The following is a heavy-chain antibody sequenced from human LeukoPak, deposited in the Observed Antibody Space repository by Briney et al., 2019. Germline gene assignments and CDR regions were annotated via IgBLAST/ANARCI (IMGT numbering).Heavy chain of an antibody. V-gene: IGHV1-18*01. D-gene: IGHD3-9*01. Sequence: GASVKVSCKASGYTFTSYGISWVRQAPGQGLEWMGWISAYNGNTNYAQKLQGRVTMTTDTPTSTAYMELRSLRSDDTAVYYCARLRYFDWLLSSAHEDYWGQGTLVTVSS. J-gene: IGHJ4*02. CDR2: ISAYNGNT. CDR3: ARLRYFDWLLSSAHEDY. CDR1: GYTFTSYG.